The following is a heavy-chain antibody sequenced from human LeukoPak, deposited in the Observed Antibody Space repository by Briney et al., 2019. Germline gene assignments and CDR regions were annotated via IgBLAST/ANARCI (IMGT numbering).Heavy chain of an antibody. CDR1: GYTFTNYA. J-gene: IGHJ3*02. Sequence: GASLKVSCKTSGYTFTNYAINWVRQAPGERLEWMGWINANTGNPTYTQGFTGRVVFSLDTSVSTPSLQISSLKAEGTAVYYFARVYYYDRSGRTQPFGAFDIWGQGTMVTVSS. D-gene: IGHD3-22*01. CDR2: INANTGNP. CDR3: ARVYYYDRSGRTQPFGAFDI. V-gene: IGHV7-4-1*02.